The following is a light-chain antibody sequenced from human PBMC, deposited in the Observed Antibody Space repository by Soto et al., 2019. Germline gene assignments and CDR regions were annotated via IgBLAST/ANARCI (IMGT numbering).Light chain of an antibody. CDR1: SSDVGGYNY. V-gene: IGLV2-11*01. Sequence: QSALTQPRSVSGSPGQSLPISCTGTSSDVGGYNYVSWYQQHPGKVPKLMIYDVTKRPSGVPDRFSGSKSGNTASLTISGLQSEDEADYYCCSHAGSYTYVFGTGTKVTVL. CDR3: CSHAGSYTYV. J-gene: IGLJ1*01. CDR2: DVT.